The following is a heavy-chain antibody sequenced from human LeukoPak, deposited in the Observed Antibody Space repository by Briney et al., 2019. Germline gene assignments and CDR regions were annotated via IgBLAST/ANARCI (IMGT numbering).Heavy chain of an antibody. Sequence: GGSLRLSCAVSGFPFTNYAMHWVRQAPGKGLEWVAVISNEGRGTYHADSVKGRFTISRDDSKKTVYLQMNSLRGEDSAVYFCARENSYGVPLDYWGQGSLVTVSS. CDR2: ISNEGRGT. D-gene: IGHD5-18*01. J-gene: IGHJ4*01. CDR1: GFPFTNYA. V-gene: IGHV3-30*03. CDR3: ARENSYGVPLDY.